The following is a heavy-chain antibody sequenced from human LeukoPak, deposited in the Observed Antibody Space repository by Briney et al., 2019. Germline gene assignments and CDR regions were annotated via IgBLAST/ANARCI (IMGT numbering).Heavy chain of an antibody. V-gene: IGHV4-34*01. Sequence: PSETLSLTCAVYGGSFSGYYWSWIRQPPGKGLEWIGEINHSGSTNYNPSLKSRVTISVDTSKNQFSLKLSSATAADTAVYYCARSMYANWEIYFDYWGQGTLVTVSS. J-gene: IGHJ4*02. CDR2: INHSGST. D-gene: IGHD2-8*01. CDR3: ARSMYANWEIYFDY. CDR1: GGSFSGYY.